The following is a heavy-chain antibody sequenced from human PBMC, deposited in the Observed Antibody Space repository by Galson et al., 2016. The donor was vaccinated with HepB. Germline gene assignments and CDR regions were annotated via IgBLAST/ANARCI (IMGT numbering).Heavy chain of an antibody. D-gene: IGHD3/OR15-3a*01. J-gene: IGHJ5*01. V-gene: IGHV5-51*01. CDR2: IYPDDSDT. CDR1: TYSFNTYW. Sequence: QSGAEVKKPGESLKISCKGSTYSFNTYWIGWARQLPGKGLEWMGIIYPDDSDTRYSPSFRGQVTISADKSITTAYLQWSSLKASDTAMYYCARRTRGVAGTGFDSWGQGTQVTVSS. CDR3: ARRTRGVAGTGFDS.